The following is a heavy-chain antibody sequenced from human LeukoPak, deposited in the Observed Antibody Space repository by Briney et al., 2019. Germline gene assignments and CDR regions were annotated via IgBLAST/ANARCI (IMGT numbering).Heavy chain of an antibody. CDR2: VNPSGGST. CDR3: ARDKKERWLQSFDC. Sequence: ASVKVSCKASGYTFTSYYMHWVRHAPGQGLEWMGIVNPSGGSTSYAQKFQGRVTMTRETSTSTVYRELSSLRSEDTAVFYCARDKKERWLQSFDCWGEGTLVTVSS. CDR1: GYTFTSYY. V-gene: IGHV1-46*01. J-gene: IGHJ4*02. D-gene: IGHD5-24*01.